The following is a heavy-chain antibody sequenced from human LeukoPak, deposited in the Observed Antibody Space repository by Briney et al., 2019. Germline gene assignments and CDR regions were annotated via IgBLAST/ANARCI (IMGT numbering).Heavy chain of an antibody. CDR1: GGSISSYY. D-gene: IGHD3-16*01. V-gene: IGHV4-59*01. CDR3: ARRGIPTTPRYFDL. Sequence: PSETLSLTCTVSGGSISSYYWSWIRQPPGKGLEWIGYIYYSGSTNYNPSLKSRVTISVDTSKNQFSLKLSSVTAADTAVYYCARRGIPTTPRYFDLWGRGTLVTVSS. CDR2: IYYSGST. J-gene: IGHJ2*01.